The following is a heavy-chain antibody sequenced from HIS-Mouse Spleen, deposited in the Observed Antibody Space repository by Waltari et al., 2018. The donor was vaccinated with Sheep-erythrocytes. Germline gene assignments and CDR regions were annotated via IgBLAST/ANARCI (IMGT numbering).Heavy chain of an antibody. V-gene: IGHV3-15*01. D-gene: IGHD6-13*01. CDR1: GFHFRNRW. Sequence: EVQVVESGGGLVKPGGSLRLSCEASGFHFRNRWVGLVRQALGQGLEWVGRNKSKTDGGTTDYAAPVKGRFTISRDDSKNTLYVQRSSLKTEDTAVYYCTTDSWEFDYWGQGTLVTVSS. J-gene: IGHJ4*02. CDR3: TTDSWEFDY. CDR2: NKSKTDGGTT.